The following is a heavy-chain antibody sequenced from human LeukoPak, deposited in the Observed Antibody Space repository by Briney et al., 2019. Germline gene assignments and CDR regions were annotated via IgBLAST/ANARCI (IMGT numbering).Heavy chain of an antibody. CDR1: GYTFTSYG. CDR3: AAHLRYCGGDCYSGLDY. Sequence: ASVKVSCKASGYTFTSYGISWVRQAPGQGLEWMGWISAYNGNTNYAQKFQGRVTMTEDTSTDTAYMELSSLRSEDTAVYYCAAHLRYCGGDCYSGLDYWGQGTLVTVSS. D-gene: IGHD2-21*01. CDR2: ISAYNGNT. V-gene: IGHV1-18*01. J-gene: IGHJ4*02.